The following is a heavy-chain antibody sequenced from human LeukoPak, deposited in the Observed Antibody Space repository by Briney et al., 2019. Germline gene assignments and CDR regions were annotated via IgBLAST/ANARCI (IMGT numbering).Heavy chain of an antibody. CDR3: ARPLAGEFDY. V-gene: IGHV4-39*01. Sequence: SETLSLTCTVSGGSISSSSYYWGWIRQPPGKGLEWIGSIYYSGSTYYNPSLKSRVTISVDTSKNQFSLKLSSVTAADTAVYYCARPLAGEFDYWGQGTLVTVSS. J-gene: IGHJ4*02. CDR2: IYYSGST. CDR1: GGSISSSSYY. D-gene: IGHD3-3*02.